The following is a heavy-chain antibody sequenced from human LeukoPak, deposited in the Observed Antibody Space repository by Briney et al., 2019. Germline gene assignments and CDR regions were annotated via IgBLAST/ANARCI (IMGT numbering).Heavy chain of an antibody. D-gene: IGHD3-10*01. Sequence: GGSLRLSCAASGFTFSSYAMSWVRQAPGKGLEWVSANSGSGGSTYYADSVKGRFTISRDNSKNTLYLQMNSLRAEDTAVYYCAKDPSDLWFGELLGFDPWGQGTLVTVSS. CDR2: NSGSGGST. J-gene: IGHJ5*02. V-gene: IGHV3-23*01. CDR3: AKDPSDLWFGELLGFDP. CDR1: GFTFSSYA.